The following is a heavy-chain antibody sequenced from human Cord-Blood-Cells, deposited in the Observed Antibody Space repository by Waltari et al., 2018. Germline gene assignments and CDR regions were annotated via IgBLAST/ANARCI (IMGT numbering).Heavy chain of an antibody. Sequence: QVSLFQLGLEGKNPGSWLKVPSRASGGPSSSLAISWWRRAPGQGLEWMGRIIPILGIANYAQKFQGRVTITADKSTSTAYMELSSLRSEDTAVYYCARDLPRLLTDYWYFDLWGRGTLVTVSS. V-gene: IGHV1-69*09. CDR1: GGPSSSLA. D-gene: IGHD1-20*01. J-gene: IGHJ2*01. CDR2: IIPILGIA. CDR3: ARDLPRLLTDYWYFDL.